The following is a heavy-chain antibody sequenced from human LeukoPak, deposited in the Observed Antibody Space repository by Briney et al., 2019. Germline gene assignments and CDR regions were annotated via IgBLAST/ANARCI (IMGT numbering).Heavy chain of an antibody. CDR3: AKVPHSWGLFDS. D-gene: IGHD3-16*01. Sequence: PGGSLRLSCAASGFTFSRYGLHWVRQAPGKGLEWVAFIRDDGSTRYYADSVKDRFTVSRDNSKNTLYLQMDSLRTEDTAVYYCAKVPHSWGLFDSWGQGTLVTVSS. CDR2: IRDDGSTR. J-gene: IGHJ4*02. V-gene: IGHV3-30*02. CDR1: GFTFSRYG.